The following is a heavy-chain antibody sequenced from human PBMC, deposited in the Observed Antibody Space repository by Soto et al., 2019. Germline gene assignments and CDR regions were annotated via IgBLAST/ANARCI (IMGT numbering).Heavy chain of an antibody. CDR1: GGTFSSYT. V-gene: IGHV1-69*02. CDR2: IIPILGIA. Sequence: QVQLVQSGAEVKKPGSSVKVSCKASGGTFSSYTISWVRQAPGQGLEWMGRIIPILGIANYAQKFQGRVTITADKSSSTAYMELSSLRSEDTAVYYCARSPWNYYGSGSSFDYWGQGTLVTVSS. CDR3: ARSPWNYYGSGSSFDY. J-gene: IGHJ4*02. D-gene: IGHD3-10*01.